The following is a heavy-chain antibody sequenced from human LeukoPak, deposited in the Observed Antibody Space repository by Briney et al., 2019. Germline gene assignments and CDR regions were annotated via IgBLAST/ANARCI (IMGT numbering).Heavy chain of an antibody. Sequence: GGSLRLSCAASGFTFSSYWMSWVRQAPGKGLEWVANIKQDGSEKYYVDSVKGRFTISRDNAKNSLFLQMNSLRAEDTAVYYCARDLAVAGYGMDVWGQGTTVTVSS. CDR3: ARDLAVAGYGMDV. CDR2: IKQDGSEK. D-gene: IGHD6-19*01. CDR1: GFTFSSYW. V-gene: IGHV3-7*03. J-gene: IGHJ6*02.